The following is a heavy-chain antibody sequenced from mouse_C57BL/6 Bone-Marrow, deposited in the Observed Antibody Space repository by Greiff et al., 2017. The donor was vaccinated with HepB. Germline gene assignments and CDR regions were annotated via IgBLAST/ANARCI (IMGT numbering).Heavy chain of an antibody. CDR2: ISDGGSYT. D-gene: IGHD1-1*01. V-gene: IGHV5-4*03. Sequence: EVKVEESGGGLVKPGGSLKLSCAASGFTFSSYAMSWVRQTPEKRLEWVATISDGGSYTYYPDNVKGRFTISRDNAKNNLYLQMSHLKSEDTAMYYCARAYYGSSYEAMDYWGQGTSVTVSS. CDR3: ARAYYGSSYEAMDY. CDR1: GFTFSSYA. J-gene: IGHJ4*01.